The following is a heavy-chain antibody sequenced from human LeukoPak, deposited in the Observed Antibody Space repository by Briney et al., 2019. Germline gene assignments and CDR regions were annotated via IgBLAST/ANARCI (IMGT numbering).Heavy chain of an antibody. Sequence: SETLSLTCTVSGGSISGDYWSWIRRPPGKGLGWVAYIYYSGGTNYNPSLKSRVTISVDTSKNQFSLRLTSVTAADTAVYYCARLQGDSTAVFDYWGRGTLVSVSS. CDR1: GGSISGDY. D-gene: IGHD2-21*01. CDR2: IYYSGGT. J-gene: IGHJ4*02. V-gene: IGHV4-59*01. CDR3: ARLQGDSTAVFDY.